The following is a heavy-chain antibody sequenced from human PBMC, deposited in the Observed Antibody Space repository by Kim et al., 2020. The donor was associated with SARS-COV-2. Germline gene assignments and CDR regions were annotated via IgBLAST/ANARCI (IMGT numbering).Heavy chain of an antibody. CDR1: GGSISSYY. J-gene: IGHJ6*02. Sequence: SETLSLTCTVSGGSISSYYWSWIRQPPGKGLEWIGYIYYSGSTNYNPSLKSRVTISVDTSKNQFSLKLSSVTAADTAVYYCATTNPPDMVRGARDYYYGMDVWGQGTTVTVSS. CDR3: ATTNPPDMVRGARDYYYGMDV. V-gene: IGHV4-59*01. D-gene: IGHD3-10*01. CDR2: IYYSGST.